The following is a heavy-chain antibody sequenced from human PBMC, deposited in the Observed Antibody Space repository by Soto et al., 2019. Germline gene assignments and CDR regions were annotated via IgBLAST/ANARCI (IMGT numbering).Heavy chain of an antibody. D-gene: IGHD2-2*01. V-gene: IGHV2-5*02. CDR1: GFSLSTSGVG. Sequence: SGPTLVKPTQTLTLTCTFSGFSLSTSGVGVGWIRQPPGKALEWLALIYWDDDKRYSPSLKSRLTITKDTSKNQVVLTMTNMDPVDTATYYCARTSSTSPVDYFDYWGQGTLVTVSS. J-gene: IGHJ4*02. CDR2: IYWDDDK. CDR3: ARTSSTSPVDYFDY.